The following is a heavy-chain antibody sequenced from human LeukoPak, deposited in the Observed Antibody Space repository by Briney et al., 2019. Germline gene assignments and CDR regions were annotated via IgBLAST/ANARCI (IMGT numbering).Heavy chain of an antibody. V-gene: IGHV2-70*12. Sequence: SGPTLVNPTQTLTLTCTFSGFSLSTSGMSVSWIRQPPGKALEWLALLDWDDDKYYSTSLKTRLTISKDTSKNQVVLTMTNMDPVDTATYYCAHSWYSPFDYWGQGTLVTVSS. CDR1: GFSLSTSGMS. J-gene: IGHJ4*02. D-gene: IGHD6-13*01. CDR2: LDWDDDK. CDR3: AHSWYSPFDY.